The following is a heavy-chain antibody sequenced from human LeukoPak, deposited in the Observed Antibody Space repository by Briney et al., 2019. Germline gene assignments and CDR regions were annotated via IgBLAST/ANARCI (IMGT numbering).Heavy chain of an antibody. CDR1: GFTFSSYS. J-gene: IGHJ4*02. CDR3: ATYRQVLLPFES. Sequence: GGSLRLSCAASGFTFSSYSMNWVRQAPGKGLEWVSSISSSSSYIYYADSVRGRFTISRDNSKSTLSLQMNSLRVEDTAIYYCATYRQVLLPFESWGQGTLVTVSS. D-gene: IGHD2-8*02. V-gene: IGHV3-21*04. CDR2: ISSSSSYI.